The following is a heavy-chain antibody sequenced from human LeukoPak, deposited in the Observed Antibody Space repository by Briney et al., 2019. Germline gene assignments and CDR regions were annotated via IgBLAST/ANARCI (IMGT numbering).Heavy chain of an antibody. CDR1: GFTVSSNY. J-gene: IGHJ4*02. CDR3: AGVSGADHHTMVQHPFDY. D-gene: IGHD3-10*01. V-gene: IGHV3-66*01. Sequence: QPGGSLRLSCAASGFTVSSNYMSWVRQAPGKGLEWVSVIYSGGSTYYADSVKGRFTISRDNSKNTLYLQMNSLRAEDTAVYYCAGVSGADHHTMVQHPFDYWGQGTLVTVSS. CDR2: IYSGGST.